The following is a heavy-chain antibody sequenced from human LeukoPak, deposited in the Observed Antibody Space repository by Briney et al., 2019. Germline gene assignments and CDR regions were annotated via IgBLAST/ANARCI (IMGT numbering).Heavy chain of an antibody. J-gene: IGHJ4*02. V-gene: IGHV4-59*10. Sequence: SETLSLTCAVYGGSFSGYYWSWIRQPAGKGLEWIGRIYTSGSTNYNPSLKSRVTISVDTSKNQFSLKLSSVTAADTAVYYCARYYYDSSGYFYFFDYWGQGTLVTVSS. CDR3: ARYYYDSSGYFYFFDY. D-gene: IGHD3-22*01. CDR2: IYTSGST. CDR1: GGSFSGYY.